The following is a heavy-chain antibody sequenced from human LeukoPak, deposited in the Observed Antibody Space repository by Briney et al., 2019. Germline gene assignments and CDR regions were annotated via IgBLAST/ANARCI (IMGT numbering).Heavy chain of an antibody. CDR2: IYHSGDT. V-gene: IGHV4-38-2*02. Sequence: SETLSLTCTVSGYSISSGYYWGWIRQTPGKGLEWIGHIYHSGDTYYNPSLKSRVAISVDTSENQFSLKLSSVTAADTAVYYCASTYSLYDAFDIWGQGTMVTVSS. CDR1: GYSISSGYY. CDR3: ASTYSLYDAFDI. D-gene: IGHD1-26*01. J-gene: IGHJ3*02.